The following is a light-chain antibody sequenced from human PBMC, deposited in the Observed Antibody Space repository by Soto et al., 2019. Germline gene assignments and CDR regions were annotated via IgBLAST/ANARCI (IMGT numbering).Light chain of an antibody. CDR3: QSYDSSLSASVV. Sequence: QSVLTQPPSVSAAPGQKVTISCSGGSFNIGDNYVSWYQQLPGTAPKLLIYDNNKRPSGIPDRFSGSKSGTSATLDISGLQTGDEADYYCQSYDSSLSASVVFGGGTQLTVL. CDR2: DNN. J-gene: IGLJ2*01. V-gene: IGLV1-51*01. CDR1: SFNIGDNY.